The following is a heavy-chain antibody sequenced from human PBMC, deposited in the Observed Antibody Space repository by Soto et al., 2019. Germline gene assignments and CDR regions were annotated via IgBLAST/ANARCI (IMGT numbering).Heavy chain of an antibody. J-gene: IGHJ4*02. Sequence: EVQLEESGGGLVQPGGSLRLSCAASGFTFSNYWMHWVRQAPGKGLVWVSRINSDGSSTTYADSVKGRFTVSRDNAKNTLYLQMNSLKAEYTSVYYCARDGGWARFDSCGQGTLVTVSS. CDR1: GFTFSNYW. CDR3: ARDGGWARFDS. D-gene: IGHD6-19*01. V-gene: IGHV3-74*01. CDR2: INSDGSST.